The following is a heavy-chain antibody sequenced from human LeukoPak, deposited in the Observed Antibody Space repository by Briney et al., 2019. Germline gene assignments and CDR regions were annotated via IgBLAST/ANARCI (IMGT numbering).Heavy chain of an antibody. J-gene: IGHJ4*02. CDR3: ARHWGILPAAPGFDY. Sequence: SETLSLTCTVSGGSFSGYLWSRLRQPPGKGLEWIGEINYNGERTNYNPSLKSRVTISVDTSKNQFSLKLSSVTAADTAVYYCARHWGILPAAPGFDYWGQGTLVTVSS. D-gene: IGHD2-2*01. CDR2: INYNGERT. CDR1: GGSFSGYL. V-gene: IGHV4-34*01.